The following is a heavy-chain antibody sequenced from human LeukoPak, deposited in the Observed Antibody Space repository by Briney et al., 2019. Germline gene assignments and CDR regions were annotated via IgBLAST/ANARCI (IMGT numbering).Heavy chain of an antibody. CDR1: GGTFNNFA. V-gene: IGHV1-69*13. Sequence: SVKVSCKASGGTFNNFAISWVRQAPGQGLEWVGGTIPMSGTANYAQKFQGRVTITADESTSTAYMELSSLRSEDTAIYYCASPVKYYDTWSGYPPFDYWGQGTLVTVSS. D-gene: IGHD3-3*01. J-gene: IGHJ4*02. CDR3: ASPVKYYDTWSGYPPFDY. CDR2: TIPMSGTA.